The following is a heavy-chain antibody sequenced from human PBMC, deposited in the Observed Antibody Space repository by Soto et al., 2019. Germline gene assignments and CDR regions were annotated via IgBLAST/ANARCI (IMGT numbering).Heavy chain of an antibody. J-gene: IGHJ4*02. CDR1: GFTFSTFW. D-gene: IGHD6-19*01. Sequence: EVQVVESGGGLVQPGGSLRLSCAASGFTFSTFWMSWVRQAPGKGLEWVANIKPGGSEKYYVDSVKGRFTISRDDANKSLYLQMNSLRAEDTAMYYCARNPWGVAGTDYWGQGTLVTVSS. CDR2: IKPGGSEK. V-gene: IGHV3-7*01. CDR3: ARNPWGVAGTDY.